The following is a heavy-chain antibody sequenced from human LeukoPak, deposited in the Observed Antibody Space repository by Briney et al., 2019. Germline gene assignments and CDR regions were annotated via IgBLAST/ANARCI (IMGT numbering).Heavy chain of an antibody. CDR1: GGSFSGYY. D-gene: IGHD3-3*01. V-gene: IGHV4-34*01. CDR3: ARAYYDFWSARTAAAFDI. CDR2: INHSGST. J-gene: IGHJ3*02. Sequence: SETLSLTCAVYGGSFSGYYWSWIRQPPGKGLEWIGEINHSGSTNYNPSLKSRVTISVDTSKNQFSLKLSSVTAADTAGYYCARAYYDFWSARTAAAFDIWGQGTMVTVSS.